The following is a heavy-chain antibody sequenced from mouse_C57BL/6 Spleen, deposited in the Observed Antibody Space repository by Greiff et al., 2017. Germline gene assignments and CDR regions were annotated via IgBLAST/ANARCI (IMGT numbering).Heavy chain of an antibody. CDR1: GYTFTDYE. V-gene: IGHV1-15*01. J-gene: IGHJ4*01. D-gene: IGHD2-4*01. CDR3: TRKEGIYYDYGGDY. CDR2: IDPETGGT. Sequence: QVQLQQSGAELVRPGASVTLSCKASGYTFTDYEMHWVKQTPVHGLEWIGAIDPETGGTAYNQKFKGKAILTADKSSSTAYMELRSLTSEDSAVYYCTRKEGIYYDYGGDYWGQGTSVTVSS.